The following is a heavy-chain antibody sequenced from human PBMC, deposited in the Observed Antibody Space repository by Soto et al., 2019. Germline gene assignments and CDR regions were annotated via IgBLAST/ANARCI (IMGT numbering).Heavy chain of an antibody. CDR3: AKDYDYGSGSYYPFAY. CDR1: GFTFSDYW. J-gene: IGHJ4*02. CDR2: VSNDGGFT. Sequence: GGSLRLSCVASGFTFSDYWIHWVRQAPGKELVWVSRVSNDGGFTIYADSVKGRFTISRDNSKNTLYLQMNSLRAEDTAVYYCAKDYDYGSGSYYPFAYWGQGTLVTVSS. V-gene: IGHV3-74*01. D-gene: IGHD3-10*01.